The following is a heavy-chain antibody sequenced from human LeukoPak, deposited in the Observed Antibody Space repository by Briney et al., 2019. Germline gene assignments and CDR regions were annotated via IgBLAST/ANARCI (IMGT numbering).Heavy chain of an antibody. D-gene: IGHD1-26*01. CDR1: DYTFTSYG. CDR3: ARGTILVGATTVDY. Sequence: GASLKVSCKASDYTFTSYGISWVRQAPGQGLEWMGWISAYNGNTNYAQKLQGRVTMTTDTSTSTAYMELRSLRSDDTAVYYCARGTILVGATTVDYWGQGTLVTVSS. J-gene: IGHJ4*02. CDR2: ISAYNGNT. V-gene: IGHV1-18*01.